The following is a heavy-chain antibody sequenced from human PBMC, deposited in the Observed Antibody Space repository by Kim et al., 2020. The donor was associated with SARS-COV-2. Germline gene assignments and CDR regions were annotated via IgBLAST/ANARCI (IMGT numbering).Heavy chain of an antibody. Sequence: GGSLRLSCEASGFVFSSYSMNWVRQAPGKGLEWVSYISGHSGTMYYAASVKGRFTISRDNAKSSLFLQMNSLRVEDTAVYYRAREVWGYYDPSGYLGAFDIWGQGTMVTVSS. D-gene: IGHD3-22*01. J-gene: IGHJ3*02. CDR1: GFVFSSYS. CDR2: ISGHSGTM. CDR3: AREVWGYYDPSGYLGAFDI. V-gene: IGHV3-48*04.